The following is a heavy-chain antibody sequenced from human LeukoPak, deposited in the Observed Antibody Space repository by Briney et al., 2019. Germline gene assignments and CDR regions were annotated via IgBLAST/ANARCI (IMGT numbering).Heavy chain of an antibody. D-gene: IGHD3-22*01. CDR1: GYSFTSYW. V-gene: IGHV5-51*01. CDR3: ARHLPYYYDSSAWDY. Sequence: RGESLKISCKGSGYSFTSYWIGWVRQMPGKGLEWIGIIYPGDSDTRYSPSFQGQVTISADKSISTAYLQWSSMKASDTAMYYCARHLPYYYDSSAWDYWGQGTLVTVSS. CDR2: IYPGDSDT. J-gene: IGHJ4*02.